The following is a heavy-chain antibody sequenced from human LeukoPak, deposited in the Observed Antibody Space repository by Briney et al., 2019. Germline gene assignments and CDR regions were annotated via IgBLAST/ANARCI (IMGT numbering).Heavy chain of an antibody. D-gene: IGHD7-27*01. CDR3: AKAPATGEGYYFYYMDV. Sequence: GGSLRLSCAASGFASGFTFSSYAMSWVRQAPGKGLEWVASINGRAATTYYADSVKGRFTISRDNSKNTLYLQMNSLGADDTAVYYCAKAPATGEGYYFYYMDVWGKGTAVTVSS. J-gene: IGHJ6*03. V-gene: IGHV3-23*01. CDR1: GFTFSSYA. CDR2: INGRAATT.